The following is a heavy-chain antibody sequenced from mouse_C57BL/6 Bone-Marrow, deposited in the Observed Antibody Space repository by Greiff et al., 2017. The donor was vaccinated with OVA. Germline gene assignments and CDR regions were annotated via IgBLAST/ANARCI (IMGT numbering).Heavy chain of an antibody. D-gene: IGHD2-10*01. Sequence: EVQLQQSGPELVKPGDSVKISCKASGYSFTGYFMNWVMQSHGKSLEWIGRINPYNGDTFYNQKFKGKATLTVDKSSSTAHMELRSLTSEDSAVYYCARSYYGNLYAMDYWGQGTSVTVSS. CDR2: INPYNGDT. J-gene: IGHJ4*01. CDR1: GYSFTGYF. CDR3: ARSYYGNLYAMDY. V-gene: IGHV1-20*01.